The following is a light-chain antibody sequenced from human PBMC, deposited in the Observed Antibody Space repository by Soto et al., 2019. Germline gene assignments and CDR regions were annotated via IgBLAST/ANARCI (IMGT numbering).Light chain of an antibody. J-gene: IGLJ1*01. Sequence: QSALTQPASVSGSPGQSITMSCTGTSSDVGAYNYVSWYQQHPGKAPKLMIYDVTNRPSGVSNRFSGSKSGNTASLTISGLQAEDEADYHCSSYTSSGADVFGTGTKVTVL. V-gene: IGLV2-14*03. CDR2: DVT. CDR1: SSDVGAYNY. CDR3: SSYTSSGADV.